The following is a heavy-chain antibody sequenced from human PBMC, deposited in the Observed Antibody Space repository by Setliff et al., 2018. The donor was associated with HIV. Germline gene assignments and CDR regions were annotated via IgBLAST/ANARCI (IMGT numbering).Heavy chain of an antibody. CDR2: ITTSDDHK. CDR1: GFIFGAYT. J-gene: IGHJ4*02. D-gene: IGHD1-26*01. CDR3: ARGPDRGTYMNY. V-gene: IGHV3-21*06. Sequence: PGESLKISCVASGFIFGAYTMTWVRQAPGKGLEWVSSITTSDDHKYYADSLKGRFTVSTDNAKNSLFLQMDGLRGDDSAVYYCARGPDRGTYMNYWGRGTLVTVSS.